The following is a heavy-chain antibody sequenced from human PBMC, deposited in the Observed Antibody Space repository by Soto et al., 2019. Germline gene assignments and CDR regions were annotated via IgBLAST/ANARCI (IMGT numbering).Heavy chain of an antibody. V-gene: IGHV3-53*01. Sequence: HPGGSLRLSCAASGFTVSSNYMSWVRQAPGKGLEWVSVIYSGGSTYYADSVKGRFTISRDNSKNTLYLQMNSLRAEDTAVYYCARAGYYDSSGYWHDAFDIWGQGTMVTVSS. CDR2: IYSGGST. D-gene: IGHD3-22*01. CDR3: ARAGYYDSSGYWHDAFDI. CDR1: GFTVSSNY. J-gene: IGHJ3*02.